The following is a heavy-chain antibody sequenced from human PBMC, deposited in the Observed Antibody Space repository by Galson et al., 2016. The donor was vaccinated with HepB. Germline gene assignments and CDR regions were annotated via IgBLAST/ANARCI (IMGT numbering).Heavy chain of an antibody. V-gene: IGHV3-72*01. Sequence: SLRLSCAASGFRFSDHDMDWVRQAPGKGPEWVGRSRNKVTNFATEYAASVKGRFTISRDDSKDSLYLQMNSMKTEDTALYYCTRVFDYWGQGALVTVSP. CDR2: SRNKVTNFAT. J-gene: IGHJ4*02. CDR1: GFRFSDHD. CDR3: TRVFDY.